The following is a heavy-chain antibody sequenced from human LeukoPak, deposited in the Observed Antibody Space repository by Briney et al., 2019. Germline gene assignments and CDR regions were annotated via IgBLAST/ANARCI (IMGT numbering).Heavy chain of an antibody. CDR1: GFTFSSYA. D-gene: IGHD3-16*01. V-gene: IGHV3-21*01. CDR3: ARGVTATRAFDI. J-gene: IGHJ3*02. Sequence: GGSLRLSCAASGFTFSSYAISWVRQAPGKGLEWVSSISSSSSYIYYADSVKGRFTISRDNAKNSLYLQMNSLRAEDTAVYYCARGVTATRAFDIWGQGTMVTVSS. CDR2: ISSSSSYI.